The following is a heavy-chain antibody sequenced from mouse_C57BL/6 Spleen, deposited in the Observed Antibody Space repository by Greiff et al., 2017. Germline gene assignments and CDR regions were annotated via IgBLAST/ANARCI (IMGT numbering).Heavy chain of an antibody. CDR3: ARGRGSITTEDYAMDY. CDR1: GYTFTDYY. D-gene: IGHD1-1*01. J-gene: IGHJ4*01. CDR2: IGPGSGST. Sequence: QVQLQQSGAELVKPGASVKISCKASGYTFTDYYINWVKQRPGQGLEWIGKIGPGSGSTYYNEKFKGKATLTADKSSSTAYMQLSSLTSEDSAVYFGARGRGSITTEDYAMDYWGQGTSVTVSS. V-gene: IGHV1-77*01.